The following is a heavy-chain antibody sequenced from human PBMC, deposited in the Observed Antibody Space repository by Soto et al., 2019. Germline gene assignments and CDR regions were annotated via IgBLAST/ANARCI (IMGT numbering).Heavy chain of an antibody. CDR3: ARGPAIDYGMDV. J-gene: IGHJ6*02. Sequence: GGSLRLSCAASGFTVSSNYMSWVRQAPGKGLEWVSVIYSGGSTYYADSVKGRFTISRDNSKNTLYLQMNSLRAEDTAVYYCARGPAIDYGMDVWGQGTTVTVSS. CDR1: GFTVSSNY. D-gene: IGHD3-22*01. CDR2: IYSGGST. V-gene: IGHV3-53*01.